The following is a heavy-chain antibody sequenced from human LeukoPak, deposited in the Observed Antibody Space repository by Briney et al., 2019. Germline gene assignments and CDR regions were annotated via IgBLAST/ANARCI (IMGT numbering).Heavy chain of an antibody. D-gene: IGHD5-12*01. J-gene: IGHJ5*02. Sequence: GGSLRLSCAASGFTFSSYAMSWVRQTPGKGLEWVSAISGSGGSTYYADSVKGRFTISRDNSKNTLYLQMNSLRAEDTAVYYCAKDFGGYVMNWFDPWGQGTLVTVSS. CDR1: GFTFSSYA. CDR2: ISGSGGST. CDR3: AKDFGGYVMNWFDP. V-gene: IGHV3-23*01.